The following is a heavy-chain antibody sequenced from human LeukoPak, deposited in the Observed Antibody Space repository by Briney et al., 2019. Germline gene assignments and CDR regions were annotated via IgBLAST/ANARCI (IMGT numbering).Heavy chain of an antibody. V-gene: IGHV1-69*13. D-gene: IGHD4-17*01. Sequence: ASVKVSCKASGYTFTGYYMHWVRQAPGQGLDWMGGIIPIFGTSNYAQKFQGRVTITADESTSTAYMELSSLRSEDTAVYYCARGPSLYGDYTYFDNWGQGTLVTVSS. J-gene: IGHJ4*02. CDR3: ARGPSLYGDYTYFDN. CDR1: GYTFTGYY. CDR2: IIPIFGTS.